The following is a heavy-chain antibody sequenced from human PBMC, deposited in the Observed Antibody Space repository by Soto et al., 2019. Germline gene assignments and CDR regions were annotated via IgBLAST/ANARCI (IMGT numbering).Heavy chain of an antibody. Sequence: GGSLRLSCAASGFTFSSYWMSWVRQAPGKGLEWVANIKQDGSEKYYVDSVKGRFTISRDNAKNSLYLQMNSLRAEDTAVYYCARDTGFGYFDWFGDDAFDIWGQGTMVTVSS. CDR1: GFTFSSYW. CDR3: ARDTGFGYFDWFGDDAFDI. CDR2: IKQDGSEK. J-gene: IGHJ3*02. D-gene: IGHD3-9*01. V-gene: IGHV3-7*01.